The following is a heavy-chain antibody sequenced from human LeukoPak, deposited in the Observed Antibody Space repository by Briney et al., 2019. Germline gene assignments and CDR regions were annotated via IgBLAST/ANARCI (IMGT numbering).Heavy chain of an antibody. D-gene: IGHD1-26*01. CDR2: IYHSGST. V-gene: IGHV4-38-2*02. CDR1: DYSISSGYY. CDR3: ARDGSIRGYYYGMDV. Sequence: SETLSLTCTVSDYSISSGYYWGWIRQPPGKGLEWIGYIYHSGSTYYNPSLKSRVTISVDRSKNQFSLKLSSVTAADTAVYYCARDGSIRGYYYGMDVWGQGTTVTVSS. J-gene: IGHJ6*02.